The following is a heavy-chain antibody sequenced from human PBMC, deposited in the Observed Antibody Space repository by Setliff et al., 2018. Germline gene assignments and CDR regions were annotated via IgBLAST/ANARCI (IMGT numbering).Heavy chain of an antibody. V-gene: IGHV4-4*07. D-gene: IGHD3-10*01. CDR1: GDSISNYY. Sequence: PSETLSLTCTVSGDSISNYYWNWIRQPAGRGLEWIGRIYVTESTKYNPSLKSRVTLSIDTSKNHFSLRVTSVTAADTAVYFCARGITYYYHMDLWGTGTTVTVSS. CDR3: ARGITYYYHMDL. J-gene: IGHJ6*03. CDR2: IYVTEST.